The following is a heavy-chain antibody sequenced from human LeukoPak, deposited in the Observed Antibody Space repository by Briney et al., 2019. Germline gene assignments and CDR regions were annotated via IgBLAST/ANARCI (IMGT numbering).Heavy chain of an antibody. D-gene: IGHD3-3*01. CDR3: ARVAYITIFGVVIIKEGLDY. CDR1: GGSFSGYY. CDR2: INHSGST. Sequence: PSETLSLTCAVSGGSFSGYYWSWIRQPPGKGLECSGEINHSGSTNYNPSLKSRVTISVDTSKNQFSLKLSSVTAADTAVYYCARVAYITIFGVVIIKEGLDYWGQGTLVTVSS. V-gene: IGHV4-34*01. J-gene: IGHJ4*02.